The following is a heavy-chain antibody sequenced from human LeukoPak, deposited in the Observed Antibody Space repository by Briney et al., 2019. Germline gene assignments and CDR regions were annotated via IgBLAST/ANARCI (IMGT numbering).Heavy chain of an antibody. V-gene: IGHV3-30*02. Sequence: GGSLRLSCAAPGFSISNNAMHWVRQAPGRVLKWVAFIRYDGNNKNYADSVKGRFTISRDNSRDTLYLQMNSLRADDTAVYYCTKGDDYGANTRLPKYNWFDPWGQGTLVTVSS. J-gene: IGHJ5*02. D-gene: IGHD4-23*01. CDR1: GFSISNNA. CDR2: IRYDGNNK. CDR3: TKGDDYGANTRLPKYNWFDP.